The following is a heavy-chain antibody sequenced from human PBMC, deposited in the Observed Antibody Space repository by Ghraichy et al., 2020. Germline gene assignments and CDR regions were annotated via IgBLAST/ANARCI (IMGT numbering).Heavy chain of an antibody. D-gene: IGHD3-10*01. Sequence: ASVKVSCKASGYTFTSYGISWVRQAPGQGLEWMGWISAYNGNTNYAQKLQGRVTMTIDTSTSTAYMELRSLRSDDTAVYYCARVYYYGSGSYYKGSDFDYWGQGTLVTVSS. CDR2: ISAYNGNT. J-gene: IGHJ4*02. V-gene: IGHV1-18*01. CDR3: ARVYYYGSGSYYKGSDFDY. CDR1: GYTFTSYG.